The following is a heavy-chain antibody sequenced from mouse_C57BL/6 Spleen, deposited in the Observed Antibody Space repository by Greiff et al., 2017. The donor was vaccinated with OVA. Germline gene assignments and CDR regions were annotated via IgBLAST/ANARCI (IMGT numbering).Heavy chain of an antibody. D-gene: IGHD2-1*01. CDR2: ILPGSGST. CDR3: ARGGYGNPAWFAY. J-gene: IGHJ3*01. V-gene: IGHV1-9*01. Sequence: VQLVESGAELMKPGASVKLSCKATGYTFTGYWIEWVKQRPGHGLEWIGEILPGSGSTNSNEKFKGKATFTADTSSNTAYMQLSSLTTEYSAIYYCARGGYGNPAWFAYWGQGTLVTVSA. CDR1: GYTFTGYW.